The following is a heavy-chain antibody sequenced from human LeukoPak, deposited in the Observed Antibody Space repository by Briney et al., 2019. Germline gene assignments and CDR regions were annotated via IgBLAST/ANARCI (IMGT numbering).Heavy chain of an antibody. CDR3: AKSREEIRGPDAFDI. J-gene: IGHJ3*02. D-gene: IGHD5-24*01. V-gene: IGHV4-31*03. CDR2: IYYSGST. CDR1: GGSISSDDYC. Sequence: PSQTLSLTCSVSGGSISSDDYCWNWNRQHPGKGLEWIGYIYYSGSTYYNPSLKSRVALSVDTSKNQFSLKLSSLTAADTAVYYCAKSREEIRGPDAFDIWGQGTMVTVSS.